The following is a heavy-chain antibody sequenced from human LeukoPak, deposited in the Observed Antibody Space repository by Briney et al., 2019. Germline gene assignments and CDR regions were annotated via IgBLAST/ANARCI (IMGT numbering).Heavy chain of an antibody. CDR3: AREVSDYYGSGSYYNPRGYYYCYGLDV. V-gene: IGHV3-7*01. Sequence: GGSLRLSCAASGFTFSSYWMSWVRQAPGKGLEWVANIKQDGSEKYYVDSVKGRFTISRDNAKNSLYLQMNSLRAEDTAVYYCAREVSDYYGSGSYYNPRGYYYCYGLDVWGQGTTVTVSS. D-gene: IGHD3-10*01. CDR2: IKQDGSEK. CDR1: GFTFSSYW. J-gene: IGHJ6*02.